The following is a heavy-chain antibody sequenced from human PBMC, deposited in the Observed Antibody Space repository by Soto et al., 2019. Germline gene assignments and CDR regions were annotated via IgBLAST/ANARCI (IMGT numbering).Heavy chain of an antibody. CDR1: GFTFSSYA. CDR2: ISGSGGST. CDR3: ARVITPYYYYGMDV. Sequence: PGGSLRLSXAASGFTFSSYAMSWVRQAPGKGLEWVSAISGSGGSTYYADSVKGRFTISRDNSKNTLYLQMNSLRAEDTAVYYCARVITPYYYYGMDVWGQGTTVTVSS. J-gene: IGHJ6*02. D-gene: IGHD3-3*01. V-gene: IGHV3-23*01.